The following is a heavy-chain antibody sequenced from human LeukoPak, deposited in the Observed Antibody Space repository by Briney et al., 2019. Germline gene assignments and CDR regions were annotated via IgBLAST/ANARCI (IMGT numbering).Heavy chain of an antibody. CDR3: ARNIESIAAAGRRYFQH. V-gene: IGHV3-7*01. CDR2: IKQDGSEE. D-gene: IGHD6-13*01. CDR1: GFTFSSYW. Sequence: HPGGSLRLSCAASGFTFSSYWMSWVRQAPGKGLEWVANIKQDGSEEYYVDSVKGRFTISRDNAKNSLYLQMNSLRAEDTAVYYCARNIESIAAAGRRYFQHWGQGTLVTVSS. J-gene: IGHJ1*01.